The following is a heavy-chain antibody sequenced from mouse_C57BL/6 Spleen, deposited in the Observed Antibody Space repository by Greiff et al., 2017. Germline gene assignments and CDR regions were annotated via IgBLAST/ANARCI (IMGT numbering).Heavy chain of an antibody. CDR2: INPNNGGT. CDR3: ARFYGSSYGWFAY. CDR1: GYTFTDYN. Sequence: VQLQQSGPELVKPGASVKIPCKASGYTFTDYNMDWVKQSHGKSLEWIGDINPNNGGTIYNQKFKGKATLTVDKSSSTAYMELRSLTSEDTAVYYWARFYGSSYGWFAYWGQGTLVTVSA. D-gene: IGHD1-1*01. V-gene: IGHV1-18*01. J-gene: IGHJ3*01.